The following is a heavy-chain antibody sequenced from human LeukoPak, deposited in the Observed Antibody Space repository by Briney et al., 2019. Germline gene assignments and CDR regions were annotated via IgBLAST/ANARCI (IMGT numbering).Heavy chain of an antibody. Sequence: GASVKVSCKASGYTFTSYGISWVRQAPGQGLEWMGWISAYNGNTNYAQKLQGRVTMTTDTSTSTAYMELRSLRSDDTAVYYCARSITGTIPGAFDIWGQGTMVTVSS. CDR2: ISAYNGNT. CDR3: ARSITGTIPGAFDI. V-gene: IGHV1-18*01. J-gene: IGHJ3*02. D-gene: IGHD1-7*01. CDR1: GYTFTSYG.